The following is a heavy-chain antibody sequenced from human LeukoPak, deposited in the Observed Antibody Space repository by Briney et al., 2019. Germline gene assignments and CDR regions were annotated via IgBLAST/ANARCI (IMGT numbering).Heavy chain of an antibody. CDR2: ISYDGSNK. D-gene: IGHD3-10*01. Sequence: GRSLRLSCVASGFTFSSYAMHWVRQAPGKGLEWVAVISYDGSNKYCADSVKGRFTISRDNSKNTLYLQMNSLRAEDTAVYYCAREGYYGSGSYGDAFDIWGQGTMVTVSS. V-gene: IGHV3-30*04. CDR3: AREGYYGSGSYGDAFDI. J-gene: IGHJ3*02. CDR1: GFTFSSYA.